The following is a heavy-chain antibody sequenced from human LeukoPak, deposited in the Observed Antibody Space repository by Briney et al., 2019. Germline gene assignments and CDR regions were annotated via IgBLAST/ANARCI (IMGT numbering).Heavy chain of an antibody. Sequence: PGGSLRLSCAASGFTFSDYYMSWIRQAPGKGLEWVSYISSSGSTIYYADSVKGRFTISRDNAKNSLYLQMNSLRAEDTAVYYCASPVVVAASLDAFDIWGQGTMVTVSS. CDR3: ASPVVVAASLDAFDI. CDR2: ISSSGSTI. CDR1: GFTFSDYY. J-gene: IGHJ3*02. D-gene: IGHD2-15*01. V-gene: IGHV3-11*01.